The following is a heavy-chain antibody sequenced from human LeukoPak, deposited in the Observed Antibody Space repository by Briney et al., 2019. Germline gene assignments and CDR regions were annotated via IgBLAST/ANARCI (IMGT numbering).Heavy chain of an antibody. J-gene: IGHJ3*02. Sequence: SETLPLTCAVYGGSFSNYYWSWIRQPPGKGLEWIGEINHSGSTNYNPSLKSRVTISIDTSKNQFSLKLSSVTAADTAVYYCAGDSSGYYRFVAFDIWGQGQWSPSLQ. CDR1: GGSFSNYY. D-gene: IGHD3-22*01. CDR2: INHSGST. V-gene: IGHV4-34*01. CDR3: AGDSSGYYRFVAFDI.